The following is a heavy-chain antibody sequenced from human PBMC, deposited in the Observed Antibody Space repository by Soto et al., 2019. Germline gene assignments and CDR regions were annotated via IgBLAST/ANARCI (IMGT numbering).Heavy chain of an antibody. J-gene: IGHJ5*02. CDR2: INAGNGNT. V-gene: IGHV1-3*01. CDR3: AREGKTNCSSTSCYYWFDP. D-gene: IGHD2-2*01. CDR1: GYTFTSYA. Sequence: GASVKVSCKASGYTFTSYAMHWVRQAPGQRLEWMGWINAGNGNTKYSQKFQGRVTITRDTSASTAYMELSSLRSEDTAVYYCAREGKTNCSSTSCYYWFDPWGQGTQVTVSS.